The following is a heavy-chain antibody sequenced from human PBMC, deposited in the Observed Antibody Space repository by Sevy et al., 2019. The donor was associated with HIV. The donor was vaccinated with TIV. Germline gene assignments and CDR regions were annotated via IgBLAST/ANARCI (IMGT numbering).Heavy chain of an antibody. CDR1: GLTFSNAW. CDR3: TTFGGVIVMAY. CDR2: IKSKADDGTT. Sequence: GGSLRLSCAASGLTFSNAWMSWIRQAPGKGLEWVGCIKSKADDGTTEYAAPVKGRFIISRDDSKNTLYLQMNSLKTEDTAVYYCTTFGGVIVMAYGGHGTLVTVSS. J-gene: IGHJ4*01. V-gene: IGHV3-15*01. D-gene: IGHD3-16*02.